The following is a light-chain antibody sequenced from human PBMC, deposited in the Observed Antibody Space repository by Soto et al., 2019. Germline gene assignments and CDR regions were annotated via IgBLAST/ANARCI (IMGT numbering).Light chain of an antibody. CDR3: QQSYTTASIT. CDR1: QSISRH. V-gene: IGKV1-39*01. CDR2: AAS. Sequence: DIQMTQSPSALSASVGDSVTITCRASQSISRHLNWYQHKPGKAPTLLIYAASSLQNGVPSRFSGGGSGTEFTISISSLQPEDFGTYYCQQSYTTASITFGQGTRLEIK. J-gene: IGKJ5*01.